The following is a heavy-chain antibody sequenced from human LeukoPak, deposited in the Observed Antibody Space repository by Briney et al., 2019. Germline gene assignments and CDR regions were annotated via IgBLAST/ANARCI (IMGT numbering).Heavy chain of an antibody. V-gene: IGHV3-21*01. J-gene: IGHJ3*02. CDR3: ARDRIYGAFDI. CDR1: GFTFSSYS. Sequence: GGSLRLSCAASGFTFSSYSMNWVRQAPGKGLEWVSSISSSSSYIYYADSVKGRFTISRDNAKNSLYLQMNSPRAEDTAVYYCARDRIYGAFDIWGQGTMVTVPS. D-gene: IGHD3-10*01. CDR2: ISSSSSYI.